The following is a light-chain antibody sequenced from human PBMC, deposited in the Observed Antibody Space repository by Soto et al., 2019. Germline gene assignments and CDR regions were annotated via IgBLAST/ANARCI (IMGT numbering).Light chain of an antibody. Sequence: DIQSTQSPSTLSASEGDRVTITCRASQSISSWLAWYQQKPGKAPKLLIYDASSLESGVPSRFSGSGSGTEFTLTISILQPDDCATYCSQQDKNCPPPFGQGTRLEI. V-gene: IGKV1-5*01. CDR2: DAS. CDR1: QSISSW. J-gene: IGKJ5*01. CDR3: QQDKNCPPP.